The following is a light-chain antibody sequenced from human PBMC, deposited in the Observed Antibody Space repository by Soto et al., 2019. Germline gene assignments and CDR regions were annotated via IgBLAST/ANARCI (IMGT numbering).Light chain of an antibody. CDR2: DVS. CDR3: SSYAGSNNLV. CDR1: SSDVGGYNY. Sequence: QSALTQPPSASGSLGQSVTISCTGTSSDVGGYNYVSWYQQHPGKAPKLMIYDVSQRPSGVPDRFSGSKSGNTASLTVSGLQAEGEADYYCSSYAGSNNLVFGTGTKHTVL. V-gene: IGLV2-8*01. J-gene: IGLJ1*01.